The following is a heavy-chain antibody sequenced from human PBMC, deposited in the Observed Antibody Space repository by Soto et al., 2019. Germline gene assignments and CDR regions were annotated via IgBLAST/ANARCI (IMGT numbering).Heavy chain of an antibody. Sequence: SVKVSCKASGGTFSSYSISWVRQAPGQGLEWMGGIIPIFGTANYAQKFQGRVTITADESTSTAYMELSSLRSEDTAVYYCARAVVGQQLVPYYYGMDVWGQGTTVTVSS. CDR3: ARAVVGQQLVPYYYGMDV. J-gene: IGHJ6*02. CDR2: IIPIFGTA. V-gene: IGHV1-69*13. D-gene: IGHD6-13*01. CDR1: GGTFSSYS.